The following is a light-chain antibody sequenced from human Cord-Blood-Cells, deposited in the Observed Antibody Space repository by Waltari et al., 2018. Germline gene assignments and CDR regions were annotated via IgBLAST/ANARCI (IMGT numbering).Light chain of an antibody. V-gene: IGKV1-8*01. CDR1: QGISSY. Sequence: AIRITQSPSSLPASKGDRVTITCRASQGISSYLAWYQQKPGKAPKLLIYAASTLQSGVPSRFSGSGSGTDFTLTISCLQSEDFATYYCQQYYSYPWTFGQGTKVEIK. J-gene: IGKJ1*01. CDR3: QQYYSYPWT. CDR2: AAS.